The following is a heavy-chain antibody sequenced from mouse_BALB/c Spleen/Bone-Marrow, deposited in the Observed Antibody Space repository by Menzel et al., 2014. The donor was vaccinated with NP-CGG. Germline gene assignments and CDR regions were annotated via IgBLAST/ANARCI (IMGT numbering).Heavy chain of an antibody. V-gene: IGHV1-9*01. CDR1: GYRFSSFW. J-gene: IGHJ2*01. CDR2: ILPGSGST. D-gene: IGHD2-10*01. Sequence: QVQLKESGAEVMKSGASVKISCRATGYRFSSFWIEWIKQRPGHGLEWIGKILPGSGSTNYNEKFKGKATLSADTSSNTAYMQLSSLTSEDSAVYCCAREGAFYGNPFDFWGQGTTLTVSS. CDR3: AREGAFYGNPFDF.